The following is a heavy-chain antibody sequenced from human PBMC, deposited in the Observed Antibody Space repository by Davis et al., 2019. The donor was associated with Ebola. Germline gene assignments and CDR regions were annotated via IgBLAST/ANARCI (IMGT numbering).Heavy chain of an antibody. D-gene: IGHD2-15*01. CDR3: ARSYCSGGSCYSP. V-gene: IGHV4-30-4*01. CDR1: GGSISSGYYY. CDR2: IYYSGRT. J-gene: IGHJ5*02. Sequence: SETLSLTCTVSGGSISSGYYYCSWIRQPPGKGLEWIGYIYYSGRTYYNPSLKSRVTISVDTSKNQFSLKLSSVTAADTAVYYCARSYCSGGSCYSPWGQGTLVTVSS.